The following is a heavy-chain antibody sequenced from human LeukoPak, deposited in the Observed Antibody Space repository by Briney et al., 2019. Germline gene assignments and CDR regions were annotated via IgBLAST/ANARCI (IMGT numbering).Heavy chain of an antibody. J-gene: IGHJ4*02. CDR1: GFDVSKNF. D-gene: IGHD2-2*01. Sequence: PGGSLRLSCAVSGFDVSKNFVNWVRQAPGKGLEWVSVVYRDGATFSADSVKDRFTISRDTSKNTLYLLMNSLTSEDTAVYYCARLHTSWSHVHYWGQGTLVTVSS. CDR3: ARLHTSWSHVHY. CDR2: VYRDGAT. V-gene: IGHV3-66*02.